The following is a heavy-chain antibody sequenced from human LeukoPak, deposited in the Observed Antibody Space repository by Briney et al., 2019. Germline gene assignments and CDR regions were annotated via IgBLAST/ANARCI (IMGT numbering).Heavy chain of an antibody. V-gene: IGHV3-64*01. D-gene: IGHD3-22*01. CDR2: ISSNGGST. J-gene: IGHJ5*02. CDR3: ARHPDGGYYDH. CDR1: GFTFRSYA. Sequence: GGSLRLSCAASGFTFRSYAMHWVRQAPGKGLEYVSAISSNGGSTYYANSVKGRFTISRDNSKNTLYLQMGSLRAEDMAVYYCARHPDGGYYDHWGQGTLVTVSS.